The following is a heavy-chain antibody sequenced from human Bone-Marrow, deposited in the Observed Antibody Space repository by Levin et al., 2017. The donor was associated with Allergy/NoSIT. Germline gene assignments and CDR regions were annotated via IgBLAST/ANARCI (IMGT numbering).Heavy chain of an antibody. CDR2: ISGSGTGI. V-gene: IGHV3-23*01. CDR3: AKDRSGSRSKGDFDS. D-gene: IGHD3-3*01. Sequence: GESLKISCAASGLRFSGYAMTWVRQAPGKGLEWVSTISGSGTGIYYADSVRGRFTISRDNSKNTLVLQMNSLRAEDTAVYFCAKDRSGSRSKGDFDSWGQGTLVTVSS. J-gene: IGHJ4*02. CDR1: GLRFSGYA.